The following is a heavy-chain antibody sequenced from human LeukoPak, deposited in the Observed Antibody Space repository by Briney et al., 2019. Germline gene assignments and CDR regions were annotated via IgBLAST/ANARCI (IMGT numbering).Heavy chain of an antibody. V-gene: IGHV1-2*02. CDR3: ARTPYSSGSYDY. CDR2: INPNNDDT. J-gene: IGHJ4*02. Sequence: ASVKVSCKDSVYTFTAIYLQYVPQAPGQGLEWMGWINPNNDDTNYAQKFQGRVTMTRDTSLSTAYMELSRLRSDDTAVYYCARTPYSSGSYDYWGQGTLVTVSS. CDR1: VYTFTAIY. D-gene: IGHD2-15*01.